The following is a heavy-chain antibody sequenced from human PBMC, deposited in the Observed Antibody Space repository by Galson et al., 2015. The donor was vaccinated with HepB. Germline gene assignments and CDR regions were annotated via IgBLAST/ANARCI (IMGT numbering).Heavy chain of an antibody. CDR1: GYTFAGYF. CDR3: ARGAGAKDSGSYLNFDY. CDR2: INPNSGGT. V-gene: IGHV1-2*04. D-gene: IGHD1-26*01. Sequence: SVKVSCKASGYTFAGYFMHWVRQAPGQGLEWMGWINPNSGGTNYAQKFQGWVTMTRDTSISTAYMELSRLRSDDTAMYYCARGAGAKDSGSYLNFDYWGQGTLVTVSS. J-gene: IGHJ4*02.